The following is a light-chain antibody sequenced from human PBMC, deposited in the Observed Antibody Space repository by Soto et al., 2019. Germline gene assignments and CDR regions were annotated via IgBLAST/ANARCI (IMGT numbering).Light chain of an antibody. J-gene: IGKJ3*01. CDR3: QKYDRAPPT. CDR2: AAS. CDR1: QDINNY. V-gene: IGKV1-27*01. Sequence: DIQLTQSPSSLSASVGDRVTITCRASQDINNYLAWYQQTPGEVPKLLIHAASTLQSGVPSRFSGSGSETGFALTITSLQPEDVATYFCQKYDRAPPTFGPGTKVHIK.